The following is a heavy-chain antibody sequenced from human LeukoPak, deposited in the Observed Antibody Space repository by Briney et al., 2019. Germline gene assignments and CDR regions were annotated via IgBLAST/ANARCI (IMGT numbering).Heavy chain of an antibody. Sequence: QPGGSLRLSCAASGFTFSSYGMSWVRQAPGKGLEWVSGISGSGGSTYYADSVKGRVTISRDNSKNTLYLQMNSLRAEDTAVYYCAKAVSCSSTSCYRSYGMDVWGQGTTVTVSS. CDR3: AKAVSCSSTSCYRSYGMDV. J-gene: IGHJ6*02. V-gene: IGHV3-23*01. CDR1: GFTFSSYG. D-gene: IGHD2-2*02. CDR2: ISGSGGST.